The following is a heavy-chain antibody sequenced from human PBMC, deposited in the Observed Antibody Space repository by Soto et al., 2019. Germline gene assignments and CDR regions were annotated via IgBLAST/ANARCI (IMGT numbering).Heavy chain of an antibody. V-gene: IGHV1-18*01. D-gene: IGHD2-15*01. CDR3: ARDRRILADSASIDL. Sequence: ASVKVSCKASGYTFIDYGISWVRQAPGRGLEWLGWISPHSDKRDYAQTFQGRLTMTTDTSTTTAYMELLSLTSDDTAVYYCARDRRILADSASIDLWGQGTMVTVSS. J-gene: IGHJ3*01. CDR2: ISPHSDKR. CDR1: GYTFIDYG.